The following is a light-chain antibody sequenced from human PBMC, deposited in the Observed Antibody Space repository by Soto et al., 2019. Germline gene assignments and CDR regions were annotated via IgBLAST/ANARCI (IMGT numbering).Light chain of an antibody. CDR3: KQYKST. V-gene: IGKV1-5*03. J-gene: IGKJ1*01. CDR1: QSISNW. CDR2: KAS. Sequence: DTQLTQSPSTLSAFVGDRVTITCRASQSISNWLAWYQQKPGKAPKLLIYKASILESGVTSRFSGSGSGTQFTIIISRLHPDAFATYYCKQYKSTFGQGTKLEIK.